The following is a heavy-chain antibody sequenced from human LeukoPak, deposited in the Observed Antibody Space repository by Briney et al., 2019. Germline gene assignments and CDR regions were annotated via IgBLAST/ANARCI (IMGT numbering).Heavy chain of an antibody. J-gene: IGHJ4*02. D-gene: IGHD4-11*01. CDR1: GFTFSSYG. CDR2: IRYDGSKK. CDR3: ANGSPYSLLDY. Sequence: PGGSLRLSCAASGFTFSSYGMHWVRQAPGKGLEWVAFIRYDGSKKYYADSVKGRFTISRDNSKNTLYLQMDSLRAEDTAVYYCANGSPYSLLDYWGQGTLVTVSS. V-gene: IGHV3-30*02.